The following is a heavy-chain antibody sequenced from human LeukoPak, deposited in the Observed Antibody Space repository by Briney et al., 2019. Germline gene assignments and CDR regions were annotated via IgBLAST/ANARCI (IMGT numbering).Heavy chain of an antibody. V-gene: IGHV4-59*12. Sequence: SETLSLTCTVSGGSISSYYWSWIRQPPGKGLEWIGEFYHGGSTNYNPSLKSRVTISLDKSKNQFSLKLSSVTAADTAVYYCVRNGGNNWGNWFDPWGQGTLVTVSS. CDR1: GGSISSYY. J-gene: IGHJ5*02. CDR3: VRNGGNNWGNWFDP. CDR2: FYHGGST. D-gene: IGHD4-23*01.